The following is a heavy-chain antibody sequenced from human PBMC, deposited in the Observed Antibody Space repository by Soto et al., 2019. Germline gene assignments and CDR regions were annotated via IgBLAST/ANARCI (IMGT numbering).Heavy chain of an antibody. CDR2: INSDGSST. V-gene: IGHV3-74*01. CDR1: GFTFSSYW. CDR3: ARDGWVGATAAFDI. Sequence: PGGSLRLSCAASGFTFSSYWMHWVRQAPGKGLVWVPRINSDGSSTSYADSVKGRFTIPRDNAKNTLYLQMNSLRAEDTAVYYCARDGWVGATAAFDIWGQGTMVTVS. D-gene: IGHD1-26*01. J-gene: IGHJ3*02.